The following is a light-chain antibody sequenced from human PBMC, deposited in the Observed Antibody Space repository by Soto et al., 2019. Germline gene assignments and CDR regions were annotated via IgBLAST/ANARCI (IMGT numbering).Light chain of an antibody. J-gene: IGKJ1*01. Sequence: EIVMTQSPATLSVSPWEIATLSCRASQSLSSSSLAWYQQKPGQAPRLLISGASSRAADIPDRFSGSGSGTDFTLTINRLEPEDFAVYYCQQYDSSPRTFGQGTKVDIK. V-gene: IGKV3-20*01. CDR3: QQYDSSPRT. CDR2: GAS. CDR1: QSLSSSS.